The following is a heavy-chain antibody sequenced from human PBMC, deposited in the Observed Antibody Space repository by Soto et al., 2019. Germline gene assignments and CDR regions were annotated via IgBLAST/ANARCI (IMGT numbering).Heavy chain of an antibody. CDR2: INSGSRTI. CDR1: GFSFSTYA. CDR3: ARGNSDEAAKITEG. Sequence: EVQLVESGGGLVQSGGSLRLSCAASGFSFSTYAMNWVRQAPGKGLEWVSYINSGSRTIYYADSVKGRFIIARDNAKNFLYLQTNSLRAEDTAVYYCARGNSDEAAKITEGWGQGTLFTVSS. V-gene: IGHV3-48*01. D-gene: IGHD1-7*01. J-gene: IGHJ4*02.